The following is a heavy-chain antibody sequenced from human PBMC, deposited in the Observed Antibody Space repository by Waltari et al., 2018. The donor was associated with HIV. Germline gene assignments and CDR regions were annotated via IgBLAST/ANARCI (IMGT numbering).Heavy chain of an antibody. V-gene: IGHV3-33*01. CDR3: ARDVQGYCAGERCFYGMDV. J-gene: IGHJ6*02. D-gene: IGHD2-8*02. Sequence: QVQLVESGGGVVQPGRSLRLSCAASGFTVRNYGMHWVRQAPGKGLWWVAVVWQEGSDKYYGDSGEGRFTIARDNSKNTLELQMNSLRAEDTAVYYGARDVQGYCAGERCFYGMDVWGQGTTVTVSS. CDR1: GFTVRNYG. CDR2: VWQEGSDK.